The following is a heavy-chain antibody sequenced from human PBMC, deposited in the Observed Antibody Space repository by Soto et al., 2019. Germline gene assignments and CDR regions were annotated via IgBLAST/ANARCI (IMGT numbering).Heavy chain of an antibody. V-gene: IGHV3-33*01. Sequence: QVQLVESGGGVVQPGRSLRLSCAASGVTFSSYGMHWVRQAPGKGLEWVAVIWYDGSNKYYADSVKGRFTISRDNSKNTLYLQMNSLRAEDTAVYYCARASYSSSWYFGMDVWGQGTTVTVSS. CDR2: IWYDGSNK. CDR1: GVTFSSYG. D-gene: IGHD6-13*01. J-gene: IGHJ6*02. CDR3: ARASYSSSWYFGMDV.